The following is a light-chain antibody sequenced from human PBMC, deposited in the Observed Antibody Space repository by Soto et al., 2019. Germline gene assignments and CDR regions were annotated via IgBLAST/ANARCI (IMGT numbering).Light chain of an antibody. CDR2: EDT. CDR1: KTDIGNYNL. V-gene: IGLV2-23*01. Sequence: QSALTQPASVSGSPGQSITISCTGTKTDIGNYNLVSWYQRHPDKAPKLIIYEDTKRPSGISNRFSASKSGTTASLTISGLQAEDEADYHCSSFAGSGTLAVFGGGTKVTVL. J-gene: IGLJ2*01. CDR3: SSFAGSGTLAV.